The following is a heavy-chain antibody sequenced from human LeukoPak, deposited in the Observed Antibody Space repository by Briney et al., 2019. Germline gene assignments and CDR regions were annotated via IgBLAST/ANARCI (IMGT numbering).Heavy chain of an antibody. CDR2: ISGTTRYI. CDR1: GFTFTSYS. V-gene: IGHV3-21*01. CDR3: ARGFGSLDSANYFGEFDH. D-gene: IGHD1-26*01. J-gene: IGHJ4*02. Sequence: GGSLRLSCAASGFTFTSYSMNCVRQAPGKGLEWVSSISGTTRYIYYADSVKGRFTSSRDNGKNSVFLQMNSLRAEDTAVYYCARGFGSLDSANYFGEFDHWGQGTLVTVSS.